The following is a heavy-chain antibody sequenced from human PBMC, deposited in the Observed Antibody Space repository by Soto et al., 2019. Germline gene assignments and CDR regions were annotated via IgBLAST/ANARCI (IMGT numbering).Heavy chain of an antibody. D-gene: IGHD4-17*01. V-gene: IGHV3-48*01. CDR1: GFTFSSYS. CDR3: ARGTHYSVTTSLGYYYYYMDV. CDR2: ISSSSSTI. Sequence: GGSLRLSCAASGFTFSSYSMNWVRQAPGKGLEWVSYISSSSSTIYYADSVKGRFTISRDNAKNSLYLQMNSSVTAADTAVYYCARGTHYSVTTSLGYYYYYMDVWGKGTTVTVSS. J-gene: IGHJ6*03.